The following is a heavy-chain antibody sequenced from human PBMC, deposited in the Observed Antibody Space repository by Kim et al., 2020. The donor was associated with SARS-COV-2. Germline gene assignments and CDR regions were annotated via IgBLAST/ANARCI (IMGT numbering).Heavy chain of an antibody. CDR1: GDTFSSYA. D-gene: IGHD2-8*02. CDR3: ARGGGVATAAFDY. Sequence: SVKVSCKASGDTFSSYAISWVRQAPGQGLEWMGWIIPIFGTANYAQKFQGRVTITADESTSTAYMELSSLRSEDTAVYYCARGGGVATAAFDYWGEGTLVTVSS. CDR2: IIPIFGTA. V-gene: IGHV1-69*13. J-gene: IGHJ4*02.